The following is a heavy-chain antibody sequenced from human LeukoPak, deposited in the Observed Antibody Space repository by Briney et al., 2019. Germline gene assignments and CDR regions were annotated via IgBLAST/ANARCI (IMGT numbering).Heavy chain of an antibody. CDR1: GFTFSSYA. J-gene: IGHJ4*02. CDR2: ISGSGGST. V-gene: IGHV3-23*01. Sequence: PGGSLRLSCAASGFTFSSYAMSWVRQAPGKGLEWVSAISGSGGSTYYANSVKGRFTNSRDNSKNTLYLQMNSLRAEDTAVYYCAKRDCSSTSCYRIDYWGQGTLVTVSS. D-gene: IGHD2-2*01. CDR3: AKRDCSSTSCYRIDY.